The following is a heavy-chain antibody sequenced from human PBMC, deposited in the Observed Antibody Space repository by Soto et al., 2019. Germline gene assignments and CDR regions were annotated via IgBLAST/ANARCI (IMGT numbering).Heavy chain of an antibody. D-gene: IGHD4-17*01. V-gene: IGHV4-4*02. J-gene: IGHJ5*02. CDR2: IYHSGST. CDR3: ASRTGDFAIWFDP. CDR1: GGSISSSNW. Sequence: QVQLQESGPGLVKPSGTLSLTCAVSGGSISSSNWWSWVRLPPGKGLEWIGEIYHSGSTNYNPSLKSRVTISIDKSKNQFSLKLSSVTAADSAVYYCASRTGDFAIWFDPWGQGTLVTVSS.